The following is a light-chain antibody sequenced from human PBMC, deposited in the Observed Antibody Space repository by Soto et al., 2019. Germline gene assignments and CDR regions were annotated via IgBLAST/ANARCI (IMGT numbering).Light chain of an antibody. CDR2: DVN. V-gene: IGLV2-14*03. Sequence: QSALTQSASVSGYRGKSITIYCTGTSSDIGAYNFVSWYQQHPGKAPKLMLYDVNIRPSGVSNRFSGSKSGNTASLTISGLQAEHKADYYCTSWTTSTTMIFGGGTNVTV. CDR1: SSDIGAYNF. J-gene: IGLJ2*01. CDR3: TSWTTSTTMI.